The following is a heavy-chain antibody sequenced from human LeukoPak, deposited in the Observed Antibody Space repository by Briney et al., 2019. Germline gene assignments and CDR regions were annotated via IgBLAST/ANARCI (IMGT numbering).Heavy chain of an antibody. CDR1: GGSISSGSYY. D-gene: IGHD2-15*01. CDR3: AGSPCSGGSCYYFDY. V-gene: IGHV4-61*02. J-gene: IGHJ4*02. CDR2: IYTSGST. Sequence: SETLSLTCTVSGGSISSGSYYWSWIRQPAGTGLEWIGRIYTSGSTNYNPSLKSRVTISVDTSKNQFSLKLSSVTAADTAVYYCAGSPCSGGSCYYFDYWGQGTLVTVSS.